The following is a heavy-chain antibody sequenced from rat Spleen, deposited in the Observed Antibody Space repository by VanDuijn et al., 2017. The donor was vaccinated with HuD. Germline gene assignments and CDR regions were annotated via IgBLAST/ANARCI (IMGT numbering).Heavy chain of an antibody. V-gene: IGHV5-46*01. CDR1: GFTFSSFP. CDR3: ARETGYNSYFDY. J-gene: IGHJ3*01. CDR2: ISTSGGST. Sequence: EVQLVESGDGLVQPGRSMKLSCAASGFTFSSFPMAWVRQAPTKGLEWVASISTSGGSTYYRDSVKGRFTLSRDNAKSTLYLQMGSLRSDDTATYYCARETGYNSYFDYWGQGTLVTVSS. D-gene: IGHD1-4*01.